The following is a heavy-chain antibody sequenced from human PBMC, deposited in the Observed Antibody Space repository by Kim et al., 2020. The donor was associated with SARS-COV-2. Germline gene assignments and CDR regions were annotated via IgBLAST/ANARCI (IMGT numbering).Heavy chain of an antibody. D-gene: IGHD3-16*01. J-gene: IGHJ6*02. V-gene: IGHV3-13*01. Sequence: GGSLRLSCAASGFTFSSYDMHWVRQATGKGLEWVSAIGTAGDTYYLGSVKGRFTISRENAKNSLYLQMNSLRAGDTAVYYCARERGSPIAHYGMDVWGQGTTVTVSS. CDR3: ARERGSPIAHYGMDV. CDR1: GFTFSSYD. CDR2: IGTAGDT.